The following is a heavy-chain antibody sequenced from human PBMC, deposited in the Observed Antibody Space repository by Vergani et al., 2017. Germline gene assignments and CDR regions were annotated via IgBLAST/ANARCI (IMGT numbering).Heavy chain of an antibody. Sequence: VQLVESGGGLVQPGGSLRLSCAASGFSFSDYAMTWVRQAPGKGLEWVAFIRNKAYGGTTEYAASVKGRFTISRDDSKRLAYLQLSGLKTEDTAVYFCSIGRRYSLAYAYYWNQVTLLTVYS. CDR1: GFSFSDYA. D-gene: IGHD3-16*02. J-gene: IGHJ4*02. CDR3: SIGRRYSLAYAYY. V-gene: IGHV3-49*04. CDR2: IRNKAYGGTT.